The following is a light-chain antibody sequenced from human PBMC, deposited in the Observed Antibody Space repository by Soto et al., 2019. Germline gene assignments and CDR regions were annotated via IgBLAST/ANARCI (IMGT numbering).Light chain of an antibody. CDR1: SSDIGDFNY. V-gene: IGLV2-14*01. CDR3: SSYSSTNTLYV. Sequence: QSVLTQPASVSGSPGQSITIPCTGTSSDIGDFNYVSWYQQHPGKAPKLLIYEVYNRPAGISNRFSGSKSGNTASLTMSGLQTGDEGDYYCSSYSSTNTLYVFGTGTKVTVL. J-gene: IGLJ1*01. CDR2: EVY.